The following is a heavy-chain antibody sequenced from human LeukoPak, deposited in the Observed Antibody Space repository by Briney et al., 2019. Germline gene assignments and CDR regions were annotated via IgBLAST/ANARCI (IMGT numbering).Heavy chain of an antibody. CDR1: GYAFTGSY. J-gene: IGHJ5*02. D-gene: IGHD6-19*01. CDR2: IDPNSGGT. Sequence: ASVKVSCKASGYAFTGSYIHWVRQAPGQGLEWMGWIDPNSGGTQYAQKFQGRVTMTRDMSTSTVYMDLSSLRSEDTAVYYCARGGYSSPRGWFDPWGQGTLVTVSS. V-gene: IGHV1-2*02. CDR3: ARGGYSSPRGWFDP.